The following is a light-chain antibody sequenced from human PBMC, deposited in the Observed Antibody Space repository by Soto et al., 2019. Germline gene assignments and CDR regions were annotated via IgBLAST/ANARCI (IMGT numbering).Light chain of an antibody. V-gene: IGKV3-20*01. CDR2: GAS. Sequence: EIVLTQSPGTLSLSPGERATLSCRASQSVSSSYLAWYQQKPGQAPRLLIYGASSRATGIPDRFSGSGSGTEFTLTISRLEPEDFAMYYCQQYGSSPSTFGQGTRLEIK. J-gene: IGKJ5*01. CDR1: QSVSSSY. CDR3: QQYGSSPST.